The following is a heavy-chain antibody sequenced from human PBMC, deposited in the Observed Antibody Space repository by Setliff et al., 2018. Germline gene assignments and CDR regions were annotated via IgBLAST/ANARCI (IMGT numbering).Heavy chain of an antibody. CDR1: GGSISNSDYY. Sequence: SETLSLTCSVSGGSISNSDYYWDWIRQPPGKGLEWIGRVYYSGDTYYIPSLLSRVTISVDTSKNQFSLKLSSVTAADTSVYFCAKGGTYRYFDFWGQGALVTVSS. V-gene: IGHV4-39*01. CDR2: VYYSGDT. D-gene: IGHD1-26*01. J-gene: IGHJ4*02. CDR3: AKGGTYRYFDF.